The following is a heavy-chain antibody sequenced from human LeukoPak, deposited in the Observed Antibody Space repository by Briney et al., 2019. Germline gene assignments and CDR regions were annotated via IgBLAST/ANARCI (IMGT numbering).Heavy chain of an antibody. J-gene: IGHJ4*02. CDR3: ARYYDTSGYYSSAYYFDY. Sequence: GGSLRLSCAASGFTFSSYAMSWVRQAPGKGLEWVSAISGSGGSTYYADSVKGRFTISRDNSKNTLYLQMNSLRAEGTAVYYCARYYDTSGYYSSAYYFDYWGQGTLVTVSS. CDR1: GFTFSSYA. CDR2: ISGSGGST. D-gene: IGHD3-22*01. V-gene: IGHV3-23*01.